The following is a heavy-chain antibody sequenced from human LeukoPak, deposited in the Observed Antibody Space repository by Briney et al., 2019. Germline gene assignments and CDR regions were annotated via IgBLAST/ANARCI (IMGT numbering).Heavy chain of an antibody. CDR3: ATRQPGYSSSWLHDY. D-gene: IGHD6-13*01. CDR1: GGTFSSYA. J-gene: IGHJ4*02. CDR2: IIPIFGTA. Sequence: SVKVSCKASGGTFSSYAISWVRQAPGQGLEWMGGIIPIFGTANYAQKFQGRVTITADESTSTAYMELSSLRSEDTAVYYCATRQPGYSSSWLHDYWGQGTLVTVSS. V-gene: IGHV1-69*13.